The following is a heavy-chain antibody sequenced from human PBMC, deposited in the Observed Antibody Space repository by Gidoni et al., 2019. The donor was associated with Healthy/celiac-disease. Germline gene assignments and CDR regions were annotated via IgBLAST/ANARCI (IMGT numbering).Heavy chain of an antibody. CDR2: ISGSGGST. Sequence: EVQLLAYGGGLVQPGGSLRLSCAAAGLTFSRYAMRWVRRAPGKGLGGVSAISGSGGSTYYADSVKGRFTISRDNSKNTLYLQMNSLRAEDTAVYYCAKRSHCSSTSCYSTSRLGDRDYYGMDVWGQGTTVTVSS. J-gene: IGHJ6*02. V-gene: IGHV3-23*01. D-gene: IGHD2-2*01. CDR1: GLTFSRYA. CDR3: AKRSHCSSTSCYSTSRLGDRDYYGMDV.